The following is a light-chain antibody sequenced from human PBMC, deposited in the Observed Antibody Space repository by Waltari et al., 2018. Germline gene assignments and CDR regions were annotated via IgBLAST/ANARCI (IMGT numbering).Light chain of an antibody. CDR2: DAS. V-gene: IGKV1-39*01. J-gene: IGKJ2*01. Sequence: DIQMTQSPSSLSASEGDGVTITCRASQSIATRLNWYQQKPGKAPKVLIFDASTLQTGVPSRFSGSASGTHFTLTISSLQPEDSATYFCQQSSNLPYTFGQGTKLEIK. CDR3: QQSSNLPYT. CDR1: QSIATR.